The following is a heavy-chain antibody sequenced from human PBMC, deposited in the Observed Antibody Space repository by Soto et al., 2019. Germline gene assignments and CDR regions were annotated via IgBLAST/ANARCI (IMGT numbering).Heavy chain of an antibody. V-gene: IGHV3-11*06. CDR2: SSNSGTFS. CDR3: ARSADTYNRLDY. Sequence: GGSLRLSCEVSGFTFSDYYISWIRQAPGKGLEWISYSSNSGTFSRYADSVKGRFSISRDNNKNLLSLQMNSLRAQDTALYYCARSADTYNRLDYWGKGTPVTVSS. D-gene: IGHD1-1*01. CDR1: GFTFSDYY. J-gene: IGHJ4*02.